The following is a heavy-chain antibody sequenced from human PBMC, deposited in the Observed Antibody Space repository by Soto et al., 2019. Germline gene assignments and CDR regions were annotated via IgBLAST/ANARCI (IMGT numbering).Heavy chain of an antibody. CDR2: VYYSGST. Sequence: QLQLQESGPGLVKPSETLSLTCTVSGGSVSSSSYYWGWVRQPPGKGLEWIGSVYYSGSTYYNPSLGGRVTISGGQAQDPFPLELVVLSGADQAGYFRGRLEGLATIPYYFDYWGQGALVTVSS. J-gene: IGHJ4*02. CDR1: GGSVSSSSYY. CDR3: GRLEGLATIPYYFDY. D-gene: IGHD3-3*01. V-gene: IGHV4-39*01.